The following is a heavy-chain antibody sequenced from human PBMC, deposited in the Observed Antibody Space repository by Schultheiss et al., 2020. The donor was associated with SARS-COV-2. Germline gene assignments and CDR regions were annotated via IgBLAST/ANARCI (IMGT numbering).Heavy chain of an antibody. CDR3: ARAKGGGRSVYFDY. CDR1: GFTFRSYA. CDR2: ISSSGSTI. Sequence: GGSLRLSCAASGFTFRSYAMTWVRQAPGKGLEWVSYISSSGSTIYQADSVKGRFTISRDNARNSLHLQMNSLRAEDTALYYCARAKGGGRSVYFDYWGQGTLVTVSS. V-gene: IGHV3-48*04. D-gene: IGHD2-15*01. J-gene: IGHJ4*02.